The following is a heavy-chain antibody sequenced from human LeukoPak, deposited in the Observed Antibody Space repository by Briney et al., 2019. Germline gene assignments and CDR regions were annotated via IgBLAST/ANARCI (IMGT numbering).Heavy chain of an antibody. J-gene: IGHJ4*02. Sequence: GGSLRLSCAASGFTFSSYGMHWVRQAPGKGLEWVAVISYDGSNKYYADSVKGRFTISRDNSKNTLYLQMNSLRAEDTAVYYCAKLGYCSSTSCSDYWGQGTLVTVSS. D-gene: IGHD2-2*01. CDR2: ISYDGSNK. CDR3: AKLGYCSSTSCSDY. CDR1: GFTFSSYG. V-gene: IGHV3-30*18.